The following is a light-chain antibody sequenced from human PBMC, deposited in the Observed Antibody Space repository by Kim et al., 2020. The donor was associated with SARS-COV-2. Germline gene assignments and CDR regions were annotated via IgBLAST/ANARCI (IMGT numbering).Light chain of an antibody. V-gene: IGLV1-40*01. Sequence: PGRRGTISGTGSSSNSGAGYNVHWYQQLPGTAPKLLIYGNNNRPPGVPDRFSGSKYGTSASLAITGLQAEDEADYYCQSYDSSLRVFGSGTKVTVL. CDR1: SSNSGAGYN. CDR2: GNN. CDR3: QSYDSSLRV. J-gene: IGLJ1*01.